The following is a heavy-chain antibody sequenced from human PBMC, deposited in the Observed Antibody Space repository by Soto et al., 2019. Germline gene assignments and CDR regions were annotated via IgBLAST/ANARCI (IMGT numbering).Heavy chain of an antibody. J-gene: IGHJ4*02. D-gene: IGHD6-13*01. CDR3: ARALIAADLIDY. Sequence: ESGGGVVQPGRSLRLSCAASGFTFSSYGMHWVRQAPGKGLEWVAVIWYDGSNKYYADSVKGRFTISRDNSKNTLYLQMNSLRAEDTAVYYCARALIAADLIDYWGQGTLVTVSS. CDR1: GFTFSSYG. CDR2: IWYDGSNK. V-gene: IGHV3-33*01.